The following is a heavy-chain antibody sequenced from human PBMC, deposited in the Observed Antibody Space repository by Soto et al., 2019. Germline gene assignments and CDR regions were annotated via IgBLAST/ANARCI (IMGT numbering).Heavy chain of an antibody. CDR1: GFTFSNFA. CDR3: ARAWRADV. J-gene: IGHJ6*01. V-gene: IGHV3-64*01. Sequence: EVQLVESGGGLVQPGGSLRLSCAASGFTFSNFAMHWLRQAPGKGLECVSVISANGDTTYYANSVKDRFTISRDDSKNTLYLQMGSLSADDMAVYYCARAWRADVW. CDR2: ISANGDTT.